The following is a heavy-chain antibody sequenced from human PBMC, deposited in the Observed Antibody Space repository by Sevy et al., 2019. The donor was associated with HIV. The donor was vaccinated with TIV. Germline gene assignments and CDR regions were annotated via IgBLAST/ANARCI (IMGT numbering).Heavy chain of an antibody. CDR3: ARLTTQPTSDLYGMDV. J-gene: IGHJ6*02. D-gene: IGHD4-17*01. V-gene: IGHV1-2*02. Sequence: VSVKVSCKASGYIFTDYYIHWVRQAPGQGLEWMAWINSDSGVTNYAQKLQGEVTVTRDTSLSTAYLELTRLKSNDTAIYYCARLTTQPTSDLYGMDVWGQGTTVTVSS. CDR2: INSDSGVT. CDR1: GYIFTDYY.